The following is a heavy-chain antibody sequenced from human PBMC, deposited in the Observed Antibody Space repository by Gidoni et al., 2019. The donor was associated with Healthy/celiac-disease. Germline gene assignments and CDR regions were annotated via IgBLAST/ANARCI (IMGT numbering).Heavy chain of an antibody. Sequence: QVQLQESGPGLVKPSQTLSLNCTVSGGSISSGSYYWSWTRPPAGKGLEWIGRIYTSGSTNYNPSLKSRVTISVDTSKNQFSLKLSSVTAADTAVYYCARERSDYYDSSGYYYRVTNWFDPWGQGTLVTVSS. D-gene: IGHD3-22*01. CDR3: ARERSDYYDSSGYYYRVTNWFDP. CDR1: GGSISSGSYY. CDR2: IYTSGST. J-gene: IGHJ5*02. V-gene: IGHV4-61*02.